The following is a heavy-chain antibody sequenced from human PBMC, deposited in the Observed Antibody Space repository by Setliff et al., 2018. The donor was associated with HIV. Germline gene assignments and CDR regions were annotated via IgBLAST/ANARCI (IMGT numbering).Heavy chain of an antibody. CDR2: INSDGSST. CDR1: GFTFSSYW. J-gene: IGHJ6*03. CDR3: ASEKDYYGSGSPDYMDV. Sequence: GGSLRLSCAASGFTFSSYWMHWVRQAPGKGLVWVSRINSDGSSTSYADSVKGRFTISRDNAKNTLYLQMNSLRAEDTAVYYCASEKDYYGSGSPDYMDVWGKGTTVTVSS. V-gene: IGHV3-74*01. D-gene: IGHD3-10*01.